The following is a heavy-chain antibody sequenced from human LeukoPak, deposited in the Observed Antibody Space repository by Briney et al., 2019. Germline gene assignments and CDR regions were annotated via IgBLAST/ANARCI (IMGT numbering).Heavy chain of an antibody. V-gene: IGHV4-34*01. J-gene: IGHJ6*03. Sequence: PSETLSLTCAVYGVSFSGYYWGWLRQPPGKGLEWIGEINHSGSTNYNPSLKSRVTISVDPSKNQFSLKLSSVTAADTAVYYCASRMVADDYYYYMDVGGKGTTVTVSS. CDR1: GVSFSGYY. CDR2: INHSGST. CDR3: ASRMVADDYYYYMDV. D-gene: IGHD2-8*01.